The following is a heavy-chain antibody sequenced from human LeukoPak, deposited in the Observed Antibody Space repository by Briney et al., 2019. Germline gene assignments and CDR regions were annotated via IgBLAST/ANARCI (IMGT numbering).Heavy chain of an antibody. CDR1: GYTFTGYY. D-gene: IGHD3-22*01. CDR2: INPNSGGT. V-gene: IGHV1-2*02. Sequence: ASVKVSCKASGYTFTGYYMHWVRQAPGQGLEWMGWINPNSGGTNYAQKFQGRVTMTRDTSISTAYMELSRLRSDDTAVYYCARTPTYYYDSSGYFTRPDFDYWGLGTLVTVSS. CDR3: ARTPTYYYDSSGYFTRPDFDY. J-gene: IGHJ4*02.